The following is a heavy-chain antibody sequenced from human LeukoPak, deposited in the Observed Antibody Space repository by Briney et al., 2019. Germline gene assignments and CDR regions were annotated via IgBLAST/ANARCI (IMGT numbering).Heavy chain of an antibody. D-gene: IGHD6-19*01. CDR2: DGENT. V-gene: IGHV3-30*04. J-gene: IGHJ4*02. Sequence: GGSLRLSCVVFGFTLIKYDIHWGRQAPGKGLEGVAYDGENTYYADSVKGRFTISRDNSKNTLYLQMNSLRAEDTAVYYCAKATRKSQWLAHFDYWGQGTLVTVSS. CDR1: GFTLIKYD. CDR3: AKATRKSQWLAHFDY.